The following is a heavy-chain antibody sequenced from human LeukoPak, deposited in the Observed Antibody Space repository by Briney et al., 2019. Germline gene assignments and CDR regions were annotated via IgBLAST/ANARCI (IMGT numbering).Heavy chain of an antibody. J-gene: IGHJ4*02. V-gene: IGHV4-59*08. D-gene: IGHD1-1*01. CDR3: ARHRPKEPGTVAYFDY. CDR1: GGSISGYW. CDR2: IYYSGST. Sequence: KTSETLSLTCTVSGGSISGYWGSWIRQPPGKGLEWIGYIYYSGSTNYNPSLKSRVTISVDTSKNQFSLKLSSVTAADTAVYYCARHRPKEPGTVAYFDYWGQGTLVTVSS.